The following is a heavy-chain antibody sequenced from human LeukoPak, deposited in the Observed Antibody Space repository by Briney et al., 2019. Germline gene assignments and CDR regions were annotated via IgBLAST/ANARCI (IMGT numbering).Heavy chain of an antibody. CDR1: GFTFRSYG. CDR2: IVYDGSYK. J-gene: IGHJ3*02. V-gene: IGHV3-30*18. Sequence: PGGSLRLSCAASGFTFRSYGMHWVRQAPGKGLEWVAVIVYDGSYKYYADSVKGRFTISRDNSKNTLYLQMNSLRAEDTAVYYCAEDAFDIWGQGTMVTVSS. CDR3: AEDAFDI.